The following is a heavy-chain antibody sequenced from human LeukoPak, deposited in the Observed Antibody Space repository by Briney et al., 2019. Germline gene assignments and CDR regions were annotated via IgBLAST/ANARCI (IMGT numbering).Heavy chain of an antibody. J-gene: IGHJ6*03. CDR1: GYTFTSYG. Sequence: ASVKVSCKASGYTFTSYGISWVRQAPGRGLEWVGWISAYNGNTNYAQKLQGRVTMTTDTSTSTAYMELRSLRSDDTAVYYCARALSTWCSSTSCYLYYMDVWGKGTTVTISS. V-gene: IGHV1-18*01. D-gene: IGHD2-2*01. CDR3: ARALSTWCSSTSCYLYYMDV. CDR2: ISAYNGNT.